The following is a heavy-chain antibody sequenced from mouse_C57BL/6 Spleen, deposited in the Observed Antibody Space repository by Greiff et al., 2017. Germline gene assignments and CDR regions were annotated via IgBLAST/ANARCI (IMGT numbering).Heavy chain of an antibody. Sequence: DVHLVESGGGLVKPGGSLKLSCAASGFTFSDYGMHWVRQAPEKGLEWVAYISSGSSTIYYADTVKGRFTISRDNAKNTLFLQMTSLRSEDTAMYYCARKDYDYSFAYWGQGTLVTVSA. CDR1: GFTFSDYG. V-gene: IGHV5-17*01. CDR2: ISSGSSTI. J-gene: IGHJ3*01. CDR3: ARKDYDYSFAY. D-gene: IGHD2-4*01.